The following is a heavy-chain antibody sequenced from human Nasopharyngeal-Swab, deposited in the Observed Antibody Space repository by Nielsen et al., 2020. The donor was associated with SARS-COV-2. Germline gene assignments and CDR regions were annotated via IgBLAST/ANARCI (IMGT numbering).Heavy chain of an antibody. CDR2: IYHSGST. Sequence: SETLSLTCTVSGYSISSGYYWGWIRQPPGKGLEWIGSIYHSGSTYYNPSLKSRVTISVDTSKNQFSLKLSSVTAADTAVYYCARRTVTTKAFDIWGQGTMVTVSS. CDR1: GYSISSGYY. V-gene: IGHV4-38-2*02. J-gene: IGHJ3*02. CDR3: ARRTVTTKAFDI. D-gene: IGHD4-17*01.